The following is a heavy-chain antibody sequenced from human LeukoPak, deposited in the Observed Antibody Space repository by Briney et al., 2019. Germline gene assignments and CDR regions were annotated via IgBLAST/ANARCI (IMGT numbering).Heavy chain of an antibody. V-gene: IGHV1-8*02. D-gene: IGHD6-13*01. Sequence: ASVKVSCKGSGYTFTGSYMHWVRQAPGQGLEWMGWMNPNSGNTGYAQKFQGRVTMTRNTSVSTAYMELSSLRSEDTAVYYCARPLSSSWLPYYYYGMDVWGQGTTVTVSS. CDR1: GYTFTGSY. J-gene: IGHJ6*02. CDR2: MNPNSGNT. CDR3: ARPLSSSWLPYYYYGMDV.